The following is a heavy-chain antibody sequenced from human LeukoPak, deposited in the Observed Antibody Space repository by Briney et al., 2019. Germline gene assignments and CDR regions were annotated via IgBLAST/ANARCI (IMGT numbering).Heavy chain of an antibody. Sequence: RGESLKISCKGSGYSFTSYWIGWVRQMPGKGLEWMGIIYPGDSDTRYSPSFQGQVTISADKSISTAYLQWSSLKASDTAMYYCARLLRNIAAAVYYFDYWDQGTLVIVSS. J-gene: IGHJ4*02. D-gene: IGHD6-13*01. CDR1: GYSFTSYW. CDR2: IYPGDSDT. V-gene: IGHV5-51*01. CDR3: ARLLRNIAAAVYYFDY.